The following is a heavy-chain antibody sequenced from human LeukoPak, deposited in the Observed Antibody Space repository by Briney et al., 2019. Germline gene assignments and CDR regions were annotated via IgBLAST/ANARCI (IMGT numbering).Heavy chain of an antibody. CDR3: ARDGCTSTTCSTLGGFSS. D-gene: IGHD2-2*01. V-gene: IGHV3-7*01. CDR1: GFTISNFW. CDR2: IKQDGFEK. J-gene: IGHJ5*02. Sequence: GGSLRLSCAASGFTISNFWMSWVRQAPGKGLEWVANIKQDGFEKYYVDSVRGRFTISRDNAKNSLSLQMNSLRAEDTAVYYCARDGCTSTTCSTLGGFSSWGQGTLVTVSS.